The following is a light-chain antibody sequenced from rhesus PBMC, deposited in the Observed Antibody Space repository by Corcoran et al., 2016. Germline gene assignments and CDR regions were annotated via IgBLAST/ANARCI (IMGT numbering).Light chain of an antibody. CDR1: AGAVTSDNF. V-gene: IGLV7-76*01. J-gene: IGLJ6*01. Sequence: QAVVTQEPSLTVSPGGTVTLTCGSSAGAVTSDNFTNWFQQKPGQAPRGLIYNTNSKHSWTPARFSGSLAGGKAALTLSGAQPEDEAEYYCLMYYSGAYVFGSGTKLTVL. CDR3: LMYYSGAYV. CDR2: NTN.